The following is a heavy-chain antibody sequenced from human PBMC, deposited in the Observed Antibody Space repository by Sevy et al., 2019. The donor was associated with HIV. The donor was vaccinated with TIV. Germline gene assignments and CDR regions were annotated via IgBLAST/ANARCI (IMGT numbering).Heavy chain of an antibody. D-gene: IGHD2-15*01. CDR1: GFAFRSYA. V-gene: IGHV3-7*01. Sequence: GGSLRLSCAASGFAFRSYAMHWLRQAPGKGLEWVANIKQDGSEKYYVDSVKGRFTISRDNAKNSLYLQMNSLRAEDTAGYYCARDRRESRYCSGGSCYYSDWGQGTLVTVSS. CDR3: ARDRRESRYCSGGSCYYSD. J-gene: IGHJ4*02. CDR2: IKQDGSEK.